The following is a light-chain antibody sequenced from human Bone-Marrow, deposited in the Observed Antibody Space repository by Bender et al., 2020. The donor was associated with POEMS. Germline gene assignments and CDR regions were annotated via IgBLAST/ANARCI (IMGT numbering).Light chain of an antibody. CDR3: CSYAGSTTFYV. J-gene: IGLJ1*01. CDR1: SGDVGGYNY. Sequence: HSALTQPASVSGSPGQSIVISCAGTSGDVGGYNYVSWYHQHPGKVPKLLISDVNNRPSGVSERFSGSKSGNTASLTISGLQAEDEGDYFCCSYAGSTTFYVFGRGTKVTVL. CDR2: DVN. V-gene: IGLV2-14*03.